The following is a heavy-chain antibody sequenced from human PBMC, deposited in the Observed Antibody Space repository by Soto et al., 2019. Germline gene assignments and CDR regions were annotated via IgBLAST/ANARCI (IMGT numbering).Heavy chain of an antibody. V-gene: IGHV2-5*02. CDR3: ARTLFYDRSGYSHFDY. CDR1: GFSLSTNGVG. D-gene: IGHD3-22*01. CDR2: IYWDDDK. Sequence: QITLKESGPTRVKPTQTLTLTCTFSGFSLSTNGVGVGWIRQPPGKTLEWLALIYWDDDKRYSPSLKNRLTITKDTSKNQVVLTMTNMDPVDTATYSCARTLFYDRSGYSHFDYWGQGTLVSVSS. J-gene: IGHJ4*02.